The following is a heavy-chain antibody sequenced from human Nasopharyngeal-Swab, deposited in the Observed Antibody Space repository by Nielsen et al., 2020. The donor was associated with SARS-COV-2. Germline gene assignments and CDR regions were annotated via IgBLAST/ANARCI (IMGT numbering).Heavy chain of an antibody. Sequence: SETLSLTCTVSGGSISSGDYYWSWIRQPPGKGLEWIGYIYYSGSTYYNPSLKSRVTISVDTSKNQFSVKLSSVTAADTAVYYCAREPSRITIFGVVRNAFDIWGQGTMVTVSS. J-gene: IGHJ3*02. CDR3: AREPSRITIFGVVRNAFDI. V-gene: IGHV4-30-4*01. D-gene: IGHD3-3*01. CDR1: GGSISSGDYY. CDR2: IYYSGST.